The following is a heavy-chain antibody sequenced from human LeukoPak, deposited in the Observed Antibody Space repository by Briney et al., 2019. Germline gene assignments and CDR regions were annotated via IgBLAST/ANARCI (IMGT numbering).Heavy chain of an antibody. V-gene: IGHV3-30*02. CDR3: AKDGGTPNYYYYYYMDV. D-gene: IGHD3-16*01. Sequence: GGSLRFSCAASGFTFSSYGMHWVRQAPGKGLEWVAFIRYDGSNKYYAESVKGRFTISRDNSKNTLYLQMNSLRAEGTAVYYCAKDGGTPNYYYYYYMDVWGKGTTVTVSS. CDR1: GFTFSSYG. J-gene: IGHJ6*03. CDR2: IRYDGSNK.